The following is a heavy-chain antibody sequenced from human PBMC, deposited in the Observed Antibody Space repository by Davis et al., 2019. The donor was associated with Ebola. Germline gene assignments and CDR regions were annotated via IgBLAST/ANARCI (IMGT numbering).Heavy chain of an antibody. CDR1: GGSFSGYY. Sequence: MPSETLSLTCAVYGGSFSGYYWTWIRQPPGKGLEWIGDINHSGSTNYTPSLKSRVTISVDTSKNQFSLKLSSVTAADTAVYYCARFWGNYQNWFDPWGQGTLVTVSS. J-gene: IGHJ5*02. CDR2: INHSGST. D-gene: IGHD3-16*01. CDR3: ARFWGNYQNWFDP. V-gene: IGHV4-34*01.